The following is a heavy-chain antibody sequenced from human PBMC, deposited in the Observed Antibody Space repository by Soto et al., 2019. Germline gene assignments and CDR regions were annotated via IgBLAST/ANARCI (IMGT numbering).Heavy chain of an antibody. CDR1: GGSISSSGYC. CDR3: ARVRPYTAYWFDP. CDR2: IYPTGNT. J-gene: IGHJ5*02. V-gene: IGHV4-30-2*01. D-gene: IGHD2-2*02. Sequence: LSLTCAVSGGSISSSGYCWTWIRQPPGKGLEWIGYIYPTGNTYYSPSLKSRVTISVDKSSNHLSLELNSVTAADTAVYYCARVRPYTAYWFDPWGPGTLVTVSS.